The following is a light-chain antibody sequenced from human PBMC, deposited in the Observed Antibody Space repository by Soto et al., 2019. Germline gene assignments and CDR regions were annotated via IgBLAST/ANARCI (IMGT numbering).Light chain of an antibody. CDR2: DAS. Sequence: EIVLTQSPATLSLSPGERATLSCRASQSVSSYLAWYQQKPGQAPRLLIYDASNRATGIPARFSGSGSGTDFTLTISSLEPEDFAVYYCQQRSNWTLSITFGQGTRLEI. CDR1: QSVSSY. J-gene: IGKJ5*01. V-gene: IGKV3-11*01. CDR3: QQRSNWTLSIT.